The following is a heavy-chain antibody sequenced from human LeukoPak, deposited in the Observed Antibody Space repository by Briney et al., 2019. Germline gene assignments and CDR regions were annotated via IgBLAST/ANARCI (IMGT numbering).Heavy chain of an antibody. V-gene: IGHV1-18*01. Sequence: GASVKVSCKASGYTFTTYDISWVRQAPGQELEWVGWISAYNGNTNYAQKLQGRVSMTTDTSTSTAYMELRSLRSDDTAVYYCVRGGLSCSGGSCYSGYNVMDVWGQGTTVTVSS. CDR2: ISAYNGNT. D-gene: IGHD2-15*01. CDR1: GYTFTTYD. CDR3: VRGGLSCSGGSCYSGYNVMDV. J-gene: IGHJ6*02.